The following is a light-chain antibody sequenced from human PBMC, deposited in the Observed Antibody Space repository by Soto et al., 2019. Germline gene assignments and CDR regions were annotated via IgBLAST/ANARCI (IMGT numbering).Light chain of an antibody. V-gene: IGKV1-39*01. CDR1: QSVSTW. CDR2: ATS. CDR3: QQTYRSPQT. Sequence: IQMTQSPSSLSASVGDRVSITCRASQSVSTWLNWYQQKPGKAPKLLIYATSNLQSGVPLRFPGGGSGTDFTLTISSLHPEDFATYYCQQTYRSPQTFGRGTSVEIK. J-gene: IGKJ4*02.